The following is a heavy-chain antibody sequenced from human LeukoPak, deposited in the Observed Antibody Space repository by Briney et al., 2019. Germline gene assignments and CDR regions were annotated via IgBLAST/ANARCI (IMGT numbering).Heavy chain of an antibody. CDR1: GFSFSGYW. CDR3: ARVLESEMATIGATDY. Sequence: PGGSLRLSCTTSGFSFSGYWMTWVRQAPGKGLEWVANIKHDGSEKYYVDSVKGRFTISRDNAKNSLYLQMNSLRAEDTAVYYCARVLESEMATIGATDYWGQGTLVTVSS. CDR2: IKHDGSEK. V-gene: IGHV3-7*01. D-gene: IGHD5-24*01. J-gene: IGHJ4*02.